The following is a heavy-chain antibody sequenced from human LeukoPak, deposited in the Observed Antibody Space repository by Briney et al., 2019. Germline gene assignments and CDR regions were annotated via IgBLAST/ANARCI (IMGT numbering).Heavy chain of an antibody. D-gene: IGHD5/OR15-5a*01. CDR2: ISYSGNT. CDR3: AREIVSSYYYNGMDV. CDR1: GGSISNTDSY. J-gene: IGHJ6*02. V-gene: IGHV4-30-4*01. Sequence: SQTLSLTCTVAGGSISNTDSYWNWIRQPPGKGLEWIGFISYSGNTYSTPSLESRLTISIDTAKNQFSLSLSSVTAADTAVYFCAREIVSSYYYNGMDVWGQGTTVTVSS.